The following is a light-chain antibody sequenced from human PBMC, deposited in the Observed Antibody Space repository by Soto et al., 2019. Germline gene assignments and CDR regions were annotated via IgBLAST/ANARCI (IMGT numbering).Light chain of an antibody. CDR3: SSYTSTNTVV. CDR2: DVT. CDR1: SSDVGGYNS. J-gene: IGLJ2*01. V-gene: IGLV2-14*03. Sequence: QSALTQPASVSGSPGQSITISCTGASSDVGGYNSVSWYQHHPGKAPILLIYDVTNRPSGVSYRFSGSKSDNTASLTISGLQAEDEADYYCSSYTSTNTVVFGGGTKVTVL.